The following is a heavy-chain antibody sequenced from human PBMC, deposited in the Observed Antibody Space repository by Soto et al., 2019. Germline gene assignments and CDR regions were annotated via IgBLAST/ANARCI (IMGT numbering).Heavy chain of an antibody. CDR1: GFTFSNYG. V-gene: IGHV3-30*18. Sequence: QVQLVESGGGVVQPGRSLRLSCAASGFTFSNYGMHWVRQAPGTGLEWVAGISYDGSHKYYADSVKGRFTIYRDNSKKILSLQMNSLRGDDTAVYYCAKGPRIAVAGLGDSWGQGTLVSVSS. CDR2: ISYDGSHK. D-gene: IGHD6-19*01. J-gene: IGHJ5*01. CDR3: AKGPRIAVAGLGDS.